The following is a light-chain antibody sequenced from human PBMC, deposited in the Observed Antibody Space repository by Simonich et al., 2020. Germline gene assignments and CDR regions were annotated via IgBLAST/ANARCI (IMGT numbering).Light chain of an antibody. Sequence: QSALTQPASVSGSPGQSLTISCTGTSSDVGGYNYVSWYQQHPGKAPKLMIYAVSKRPSGVSNRFSGSKSGNTASLTIAGLQAEDEADYYCSSYTSSSPWVFGGGTKLTVL. J-gene: IGLJ3*02. CDR2: AVS. CDR1: SSDVGGYNY. V-gene: IGLV2-14*01. CDR3: SSYTSSSPWV.